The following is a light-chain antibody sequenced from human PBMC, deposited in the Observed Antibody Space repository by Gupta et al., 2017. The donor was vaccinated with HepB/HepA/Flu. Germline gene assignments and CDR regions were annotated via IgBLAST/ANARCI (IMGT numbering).Light chain of an antibody. V-gene: IGKV3-15*01. CDR1: HGVTKN. CDR2: GAT. J-gene: IGKJ2*01. Sequence: EIVMTQSPATLSVSPGERATLTCRASHGVTKNLDWYHQKPGQTPRLLIYGATTSGAGVPARVSGSVSWREFALTIISRLSEDFVVYYCRLEDTWPTMFGQGTKLEI. CDR3: RLEDTWPTM.